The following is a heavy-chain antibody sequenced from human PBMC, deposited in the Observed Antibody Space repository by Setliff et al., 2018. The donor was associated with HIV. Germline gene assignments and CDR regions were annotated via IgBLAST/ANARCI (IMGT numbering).Heavy chain of an antibody. D-gene: IGHD3-9*01. CDR1: GYIFSSYA. J-gene: IGHJ6*03. Sequence: ASVQVSCRASGYIFSSYAFNWVRQAPGQGLEWMGWIIAHNGNTNYAQKFQGRVTMTTDTSSSTAYMELRSLKSDDTAVYYCASHNRETADDLLTAYYNYYYYTDVWGKGTTVTVSS. CDR2: IIAHNGNT. CDR3: ASHNRETADDLLTAYYNYYYYTDV. V-gene: IGHV1-18*01.